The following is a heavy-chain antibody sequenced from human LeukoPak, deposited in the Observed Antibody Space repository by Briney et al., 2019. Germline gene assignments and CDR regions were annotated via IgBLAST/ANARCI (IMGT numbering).Heavy chain of an antibody. D-gene: IGHD3-3*01. CDR3: ARDALFGVVISDY. J-gene: IGHJ4*02. V-gene: IGHV3-21*01. CDR1: GFTFSSHS. Sequence: PGGSLRLSCAASGFTFSSHSMNWVRQAPGKGLEWVSSISSSSSYIYYADSVKGRFTISRDNAKNSLYLQMNSLRAEDTAVYYCARDALFGVVISDYWGQGTLVTVSS. CDR2: ISSSSSYI.